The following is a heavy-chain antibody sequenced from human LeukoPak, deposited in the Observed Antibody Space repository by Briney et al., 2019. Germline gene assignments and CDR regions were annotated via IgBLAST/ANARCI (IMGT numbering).Heavy chain of an antibody. Sequence: GASVKVSCKASGYTFTGYYMHWVRQAPGQGLEWMGWINPNSGGTNYAQKFQGRVTMTRDTSISTAYMELSRLRSDDTAVYYCVRSTLRITGTTGGWFDPWGQGTLVTVSS. J-gene: IGHJ5*02. CDR3: VRSTLRITGTTGGWFDP. CDR2: INPNSGGT. CDR1: GYTFTGYY. D-gene: IGHD1-7*01. V-gene: IGHV1-2*02.